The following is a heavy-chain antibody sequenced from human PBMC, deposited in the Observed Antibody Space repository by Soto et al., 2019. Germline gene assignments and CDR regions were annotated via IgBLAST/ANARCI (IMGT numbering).Heavy chain of an antibody. Sequence: ASVKVSCKASGYTFTSYGISWVRQAPGQGLEWMGWISAYNGNTNYAQKLQGRVTMTTDTSTSTAYMELRSLRSDDTAVYYCASGYCSSTSCYRGLQNYYYYYGMDVWGQGTTVTVSS. CDR3: ASGYCSSTSCYRGLQNYYYYYGMDV. V-gene: IGHV1-18*04. J-gene: IGHJ6*02. CDR2: ISAYNGNT. D-gene: IGHD2-2*02. CDR1: GYTFTSYG.